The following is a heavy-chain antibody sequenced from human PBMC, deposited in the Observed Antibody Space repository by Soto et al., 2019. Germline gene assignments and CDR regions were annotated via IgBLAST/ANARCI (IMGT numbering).Heavy chain of an antibody. CDR1: GFTFSSYG. J-gene: IGHJ6*04. V-gene: IGHV3-30-3*01. CDR2: ISYDGSNK. CDR3: ARDRYSRGGMGYVSYYGVDV. D-gene: IGHD6-19*01. Sequence: GSLRLSCAASGFTFSSYGVHWVRQAPGKGLEWVAVISYDGSNKHYADSVKGRFTISRDNSKTTLYLQMNSLRAEDTAVYYCARDRYSRGGMGYVSYYGVDVGGKGTRVTVPS.